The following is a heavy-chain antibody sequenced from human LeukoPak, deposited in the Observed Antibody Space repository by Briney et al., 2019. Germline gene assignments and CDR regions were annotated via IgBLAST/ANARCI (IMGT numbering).Heavy chain of an antibody. J-gene: IGHJ3*02. CDR2: IYYSDSGKM. CDR3: ARRPPALGAFDI. Sequence: PSQTLSLTCTVSGGSISRSFYYWGWIRQSPGKGLEWIGSIYYSDSGKMYYNPSLKSRVTMSADPSKNQFSLRVSSVTAADTAVYYCARRPPALGAFDIWGQGTMVSVSS. V-gene: IGHV4-39*01. CDR1: GGSISRSFYY.